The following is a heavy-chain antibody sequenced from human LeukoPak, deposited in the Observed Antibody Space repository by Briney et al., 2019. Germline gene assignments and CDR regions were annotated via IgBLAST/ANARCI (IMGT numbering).Heavy chain of an antibody. D-gene: IGHD1-26*01. J-gene: IGHJ4*02. V-gene: IGHV3-23*01. Sequence: GGSLRLSCAASGFTFNNYAMSWVRQAPGKGLEWVSAITGSGANTYYADSVKGRFTISRDNSKNTLYLQMNSLRAEDTAIYYCAKDVAGSGSYGFDYWGQGTLVTVSS. CDR1: GFTFNNYA. CDR2: ITGSGANT. CDR3: AKDVAGSGSYGFDY.